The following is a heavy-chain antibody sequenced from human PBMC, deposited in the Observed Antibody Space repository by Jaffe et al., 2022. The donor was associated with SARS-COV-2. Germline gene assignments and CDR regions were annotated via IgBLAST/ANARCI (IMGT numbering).Heavy chain of an antibody. CDR2: IIAANGNT. D-gene: IGHD3-16*01. Sequence: QVQPVQSGAEVKKPGDSVKVSCTASGSTLTRHALHWVRQAPGQSLEWLGWIIAANGNTRYSQRFQGTFTFTRDTAASTAYMELSNLRPEDTAVYYCANEPRGGAFEIWGQGTMVLVSS. CDR3: ANEPRGGAFEI. CDR1: GSTLTRHA. V-gene: IGHV1-3*01. J-gene: IGHJ3*02.